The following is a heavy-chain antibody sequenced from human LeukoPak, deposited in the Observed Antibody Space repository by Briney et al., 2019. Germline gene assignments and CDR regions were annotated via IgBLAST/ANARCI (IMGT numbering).Heavy chain of an antibody. Sequence: PGGSLRLSCAASGFIFNNYGLIWVRQAPGKGLEWVSAISNDGGGTQYADFVEGRFTISRDNSKNTLFLQMSSLRAEDTALYYCAKGSSGYFADLWGQGTLVTASS. CDR2: ISNDGGGT. V-gene: IGHV3-23*01. CDR3: AKGSSGYFADL. J-gene: IGHJ5*02. CDR1: GFIFNNYG. D-gene: IGHD3-22*01.